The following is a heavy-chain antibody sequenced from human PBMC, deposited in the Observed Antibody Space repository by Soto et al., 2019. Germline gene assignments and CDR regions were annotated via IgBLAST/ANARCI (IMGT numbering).Heavy chain of an antibody. CDR2: INHNGST. Sequence: TSETLSLTCGVYGGSFSCYYWRWIRQPPGKGPEWIGEINHNGSTNYNPALKSRVTISVDTSKNQFSLKLSSVTAADTAVYYCAGASLYCCGGSCYTPSLKSGSPYYHYYYGMDVLGQGTTVTVSS. CDR3: AGASLYCCGGSCYTPSLKSGSPYYHYYYGMDV. D-gene: IGHD2-15*01. V-gene: IGHV4-34*01. CDR1: GGSFSCYY. J-gene: IGHJ6*02.